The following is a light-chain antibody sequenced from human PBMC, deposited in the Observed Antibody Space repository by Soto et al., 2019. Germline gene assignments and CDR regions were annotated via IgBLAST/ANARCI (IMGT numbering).Light chain of an antibody. J-gene: IGLJ1*01. CDR2: YDS. CDR1: NIGSKS. V-gene: IGLV3-21*04. CDR3: QVWDSSSDHYV. Sequence: SYELTQPPSVSVAPGKTARITCGGNNIGSKSVHWYQQKPCQAPVLVIYYDSDRPSGIPERFSGSNSGNTATLTISRVEAGDEADYYCQVWDSSSDHYVFGTGPKLTVL.